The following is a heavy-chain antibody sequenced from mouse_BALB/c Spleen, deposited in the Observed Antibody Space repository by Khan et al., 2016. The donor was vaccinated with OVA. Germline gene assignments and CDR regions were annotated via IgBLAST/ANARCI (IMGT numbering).Heavy chain of an antibody. V-gene: IGHV2-6-1*01. J-gene: IGHJ4*01. Sequence: QVQLKQSGPGLAAPSQSLSITCTISGFSLTNYGVHWIRQPPGKGLEWLAVIWSDGSTTYNSALKSRLTITKDNSQSHAFLKMNSTQTNDTAIYFCARRPDYHYYFMDYWGQGTSVTVSS. CDR1: GFSLTNYG. CDR2: IWSDGST. D-gene: IGHD1-1*02. CDR3: ARRPDYHYYFMDY.